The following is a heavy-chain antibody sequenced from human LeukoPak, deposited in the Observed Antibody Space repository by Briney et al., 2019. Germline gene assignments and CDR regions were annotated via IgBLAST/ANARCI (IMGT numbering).Heavy chain of an antibody. V-gene: IGHV1-69*13. CDR1: GGTFSSYA. CDR3: ARDTPSHYYDSSGYYSDAFDI. D-gene: IGHD3-22*01. Sequence: ASVKVSCKASGGTFSSYAINWVRQAPGQGLEWMGGIIPIFGTANYAQKFQGRVTITADESTSTAYMELSSLRSEDTAVYYCARDTPSHYYDSSGYYSDAFDIWGQGTMVTVSS. CDR2: IIPIFGTA. J-gene: IGHJ3*02.